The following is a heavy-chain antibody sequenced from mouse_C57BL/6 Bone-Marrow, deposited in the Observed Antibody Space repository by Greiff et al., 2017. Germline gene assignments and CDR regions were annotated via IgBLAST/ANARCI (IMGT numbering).Heavy chain of an antibody. CDR1: GYTFTSYW. Sequence: QVQLQQPGAELVKPGASVKLSCKASGYTFTSYWMHWVKQRPGQGLEWIGMIHPNSGSTNYNEKFKSTATLTVDNSSSTAYMQLSSLTSEDSAFYYSAMLYGSSTSYYFDYWGHGTTLTVSS. CDR3: AMLYGSSTSYYFDY. CDR2: IHPNSGST. J-gene: IGHJ2*01. D-gene: IGHD1-1*01. V-gene: IGHV1-64*01.